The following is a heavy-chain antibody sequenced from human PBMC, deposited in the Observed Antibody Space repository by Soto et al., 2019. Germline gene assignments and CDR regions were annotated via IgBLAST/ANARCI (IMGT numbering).Heavy chain of an antibody. D-gene: IGHD4-4*01. Sequence: GGSLRLSCAASGFTFSSYWMSWVRQAPGKGLEWVANIKQDGSEKYYVDSVKDRFTISRDNAKNSLYLQMNSLRAEDTAVYYCAREGSYSNTGYYYYGMDVWGQGTTVTVSS. J-gene: IGHJ6*02. CDR3: AREGSYSNTGYYYYGMDV. CDR1: GFTFSSYW. CDR2: IKQDGSEK. V-gene: IGHV3-7*01.